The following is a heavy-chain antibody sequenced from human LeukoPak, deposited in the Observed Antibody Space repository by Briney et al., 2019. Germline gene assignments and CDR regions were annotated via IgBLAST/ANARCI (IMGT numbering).Heavy chain of an antibody. Sequence: PGGSLRLSCAASGFTFSSYWMHWVRQAPGKGLVWVSRINSDGSSTSYADSVKGRFTISRDNAKNTLYLQMNSLRAEDTVVYYCARDSAMGSSGYYPVGSDYWGQGTLVTVSS. CDR1: GFTFSSYW. CDR3: ARDSAMGSSGYYPVGSDY. CDR2: INSDGSST. D-gene: IGHD3-22*01. J-gene: IGHJ4*02. V-gene: IGHV3-74*01.